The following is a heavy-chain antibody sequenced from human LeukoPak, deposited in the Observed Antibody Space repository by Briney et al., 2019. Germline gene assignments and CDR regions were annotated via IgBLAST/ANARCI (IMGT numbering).Heavy chain of an antibody. CDR3: ARQGCGGDCYPDY. J-gene: IGHJ4*02. CDR1: GGSLSSTTYY. V-gene: IGHV4-39*01. CDR2: VYYTGGT. Sequence: SETLSLTCTVSGGSLSSTTYYWGWTRQPPGKGLEWIGSVYYTGGTNYNPSLESRVTISVDTSKNQFSLKLTSVTATDTAVYYCARQGCGGDCYPDYWGQGTLVTVSS. D-gene: IGHD2-21*02.